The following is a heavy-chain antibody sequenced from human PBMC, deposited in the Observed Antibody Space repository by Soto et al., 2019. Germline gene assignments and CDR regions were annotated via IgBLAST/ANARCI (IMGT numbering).Heavy chain of an antibody. CDR1: GYTFSNYA. CDR3: AREGATAAKMFDY. Sequence: ASVKVSCKASGYTFSNYAIHWVRQAPGQRLEWMGGINLNGDKTNYAQKFLGRLTVTRDTSTSTVYMELSSLRSDDTAVYYCAREGATAAKMFDYWGQGTLVTVSS. J-gene: IGHJ4*02. CDR2: INLNGDKT. D-gene: IGHD2-2*01. V-gene: IGHV1-46*01.